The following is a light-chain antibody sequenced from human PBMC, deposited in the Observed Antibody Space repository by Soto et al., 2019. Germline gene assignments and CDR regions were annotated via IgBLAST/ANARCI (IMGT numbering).Light chain of an antibody. J-gene: IGLJ1*01. CDR3: CTYAGGYTHV. CDR2: DVT. V-gene: IGLV2-11*01. CDR1: SSDVCAYKL. Sequence: QSGLSEPRSDSGYPGKSVTISCTGTSSDVCAYKLVSWYQQNPSKDSKLIIYDVTKWHSGVPHRFSGSKSGNTASLTISGLQAEDEAGYYCCTYAGGYTHVFGTGSKVTVL.